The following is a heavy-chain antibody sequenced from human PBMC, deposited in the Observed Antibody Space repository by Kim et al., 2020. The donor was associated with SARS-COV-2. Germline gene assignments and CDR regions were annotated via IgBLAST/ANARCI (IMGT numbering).Heavy chain of an antibody. CDR2: ISYDGSNK. D-gene: IGHD3-3*01. CDR3: ASLPRWSGYYSHYYYGMDV. J-gene: IGHJ6*02. V-gene: IGHV3-30*04. Sequence: GGSLRLSCAASGFTFSSYAMHWVRQAPGKGLEWVSVISYDGSNKYYVDSVKGRFTISRDNSKNTLYLQMNSLRAEDTAVYYCASLPRWSGYYSHYYYGMDVWGQGTTVTVSS. CDR1: GFTFSSYA.